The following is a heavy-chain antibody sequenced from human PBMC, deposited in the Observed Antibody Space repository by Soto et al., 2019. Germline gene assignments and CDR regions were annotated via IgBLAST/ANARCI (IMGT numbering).Heavy chain of an antibody. V-gene: IGHV4-30-4*01. CDR3: AREGGVWGTSRRTNPYYYDF. CDR2: IYNNGGT. Sequence: QVQLQESGPGLVKASETLSLTCSVSGDSISSGGHSWNWIRQAPGKRLEWIGYIYNNGGTYFNPSLTRRVIMSVATAKNHFSLRLTSVTAEDAAVYYCAREGGVWGTSRRTNPYYYDFWGRGTLVTVSP. CDR1: GDSISSGGHS. J-gene: IGHJ4*02. D-gene: IGHD3-16*01.